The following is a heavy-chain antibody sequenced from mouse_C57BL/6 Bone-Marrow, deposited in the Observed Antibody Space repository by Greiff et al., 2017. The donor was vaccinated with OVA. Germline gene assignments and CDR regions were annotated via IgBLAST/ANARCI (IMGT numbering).Heavy chain of an antibody. Sequence: EVQLQESGGGLVQPGGSLKLSCAASGFTFSDYYMYWVRQTPVKRLEWVAYISNGDGSTYYPDTVKGRFIIAKDKAKKTQSLQMSRLKSEDTAMYYCARQDYYGNSYGVDYWGQGTTLTVSS. CDR2: ISNGDGST. J-gene: IGHJ2*01. D-gene: IGHD1-1*01. CDR3: ARQDYYGNSYGVDY. CDR1: GFTFSDYY. V-gene: IGHV5-12*01.